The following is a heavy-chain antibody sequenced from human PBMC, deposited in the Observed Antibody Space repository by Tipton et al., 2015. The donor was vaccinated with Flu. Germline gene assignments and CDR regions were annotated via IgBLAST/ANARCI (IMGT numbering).Heavy chain of an antibody. CDR1: GFTFSTYD. J-gene: IGHJ6*02. D-gene: IGHD5-18*01. Sequence: SLRLSYAASGFTFSTYDMHWVRQAAGKGLEWVSAIGTAGDTYYAGSVKGRFTISRENAKNSLYLQMNSLRAGDTAVYYCARDRGYSYGGRYGMDVWGQGTTVTVSS. CDR3: ARDRGYSYGGRYGMDV. CDR2: IGTAGDT. V-gene: IGHV3-13*01.